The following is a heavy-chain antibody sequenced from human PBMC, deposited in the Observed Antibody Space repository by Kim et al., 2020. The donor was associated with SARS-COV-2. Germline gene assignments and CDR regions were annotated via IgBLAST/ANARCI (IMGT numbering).Heavy chain of an antibody. CDR3: ARDRKLLRRGSSYYYGMDV. CDR1: GGSFSGYY. CDR2: INHSGST. J-gene: IGHJ6*02. V-gene: IGHV4-34*01. Sequence: SETLSLTCAVYGGSFSGYYWSWIRQPPGKGLEWIGEINHSGSTNYNPSLKSRVTISVDTSKNQFSLKLSSVTAADTAVYYCARDRKLLRRGSSYYYGMDVWGQGTTVTVSS. D-gene: IGHD2-15*01.